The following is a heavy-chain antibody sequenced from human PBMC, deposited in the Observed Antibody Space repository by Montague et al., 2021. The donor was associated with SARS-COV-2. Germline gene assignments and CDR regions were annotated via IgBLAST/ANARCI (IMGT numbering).Heavy chain of an antibody. CDR3: ATGEWGGWYFFDY. D-gene: IGHD6-19*01. V-gene: IGHV4-31*03. Sequence: TLSLTCTVSGGSISSGGYYWSWIRQHPGKGLEWIGYIYYSGSTYYNPSLKSRVTISVDTSKNQFSLKLSSVTAADTAVYYCATGEWGGWYFFDYWGQGTLVTVSS. J-gene: IGHJ4*02. CDR2: IYYSGST. CDR1: GGSISSGGYY.